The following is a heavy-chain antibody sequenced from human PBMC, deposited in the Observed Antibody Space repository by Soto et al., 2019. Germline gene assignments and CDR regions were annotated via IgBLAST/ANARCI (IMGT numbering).Heavy chain of an antibody. CDR3: ARDPQRGYSGLDV. V-gene: IGHV3-48*02. D-gene: IGHD2-2*01. CDR2: ITTSSSSI. CDR1: GFRFSTYD. J-gene: IGHJ6*04. Sequence: VKLVESGGGWVQPGGSLRLSCAASGFRFSTYDMNWVRQAPGKGLEWLSYITTSSSSIKYADSVKGRFTVSRDDAKNSLYLQMSSLRDDDTAVYYCARDPQRGYSGLDVWGEGTMVSVSS.